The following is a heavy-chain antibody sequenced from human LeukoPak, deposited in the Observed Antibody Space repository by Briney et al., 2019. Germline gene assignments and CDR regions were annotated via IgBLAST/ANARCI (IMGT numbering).Heavy chain of an antibody. CDR1: GFTFSSYA. V-gene: IGHV3-23*01. D-gene: IGHD6-13*01. Sequence: GGSLRLSCAASGFTFSSYAMSWLRQAPGMGLEWVSAISGNSGNTHYADSVKGRFTISRHNSKNTLYLQMNSLRAEDTAIYYCAKPARVGAVDYWGQGTLVTVSS. J-gene: IGHJ4*02. CDR3: AKPARVGAVDY. CDR2: ISGNSGNT.